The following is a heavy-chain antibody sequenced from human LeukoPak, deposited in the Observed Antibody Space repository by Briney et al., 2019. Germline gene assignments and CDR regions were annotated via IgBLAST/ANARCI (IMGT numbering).Heavy chain of an antibody. V-gene: IGHV1-18*01. CDR3: ARDYGDYDYYYYYGMDV. CDR2: ISAYNGNT. Sequence: GASVKVSCTASGYTFTSYGISWVRQAPGQGLEWMGWISAYNGNTNYAQKLQGRVTMTTDTSTSTAYMELRSLRSDDTAVYYCARDYGDYDYYYYYGMDVWGQGTTVTVSS. J-gene: IGHJ6*02. CDR1: GYTFTSYG. D-gene: IGHD4-17*01.